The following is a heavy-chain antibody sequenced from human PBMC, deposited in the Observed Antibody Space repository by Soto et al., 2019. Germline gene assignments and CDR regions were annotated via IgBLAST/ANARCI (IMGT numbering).Heavy chain of an antibody. V-gene: IGHV4-39*01. CDR3: ARHGCYMSSRCWFDP. CDR1: GGPMSRSSYY. J-gene: IGHJ5*02. Sequence: SETLSLTCTVSGGPMSRSSYYWGWIRQPPGKGLEWIGSFYYSGSTYYNPSLKSRVTISVDTSKNQFSLRLSSVTAADTAVYFCARHGCYMSSRCWFDPWGQGTLVTVSS. CDR2: FYYSGST. D-gene: IGHD6-13*01.